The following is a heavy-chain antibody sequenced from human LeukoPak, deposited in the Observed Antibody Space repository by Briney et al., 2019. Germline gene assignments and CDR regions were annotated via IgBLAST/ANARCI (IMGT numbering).Heavy chain of an antibody. CDR1: GFTFSSYS. CDR3: ASSALYGDYVIDY. D-gene: IGHD4-17*01. J-gene: IGHJ4*02. V-gene: IGHV3-21*01. CDR2: ISSSSSYI. Sequence: GGSLRLSRSPSGFTFSSYSMNGVRQAPGKGLEWVSSISSSSSYIYYAHSVKGRFTISRDNAKNSLYLEMNSLSAEDTAVYYCASSALYGDYVIDYWGQGTVVTVSS.